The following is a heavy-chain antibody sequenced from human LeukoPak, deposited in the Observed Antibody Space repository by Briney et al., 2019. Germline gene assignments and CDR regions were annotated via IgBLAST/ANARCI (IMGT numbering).Heavy chain of an antibody. CDR3: ARAGGSSYVWGSYRGYFDY. Sequence: SSETLPLTCAVYGGSFSGYYWSWIRQPPGKGLEWIGSIYYSGSTYYNPSLKSRVTISVDTSKNQFSLKLSSVTAADTAVYYCARAGGSSYVWGSYRGYFDYWGQGTLVTVSS. J-gene: IGHJ4*02. CDR2: IYYSGST. V-gene: IGHV4-34*01. D-gene: IGHD3-16*02. CDR1: GGSFSGYY.